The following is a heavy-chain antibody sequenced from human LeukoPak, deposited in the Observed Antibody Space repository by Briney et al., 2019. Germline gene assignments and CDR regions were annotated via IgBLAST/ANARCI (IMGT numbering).Heavy chain of an antibody. Sequence: ASVKVSCKASGYTFTGYYMHWVRQAPGQGLEWMGRINPNSGGTNYAQKFQGRVTLTRDQSISTAYMELSRLRSDDTAVYYCARAGMAVAGTGGYWGQGTLVTVSS. CDR2: INPNSGGT. J-gene: IGHJ4*02. CDR1: GYTFTGYY. D-gene: IGHD6-19*01. CDR3: ARAGMAVAGTGGY. V-gene: IGHV1-2*06.